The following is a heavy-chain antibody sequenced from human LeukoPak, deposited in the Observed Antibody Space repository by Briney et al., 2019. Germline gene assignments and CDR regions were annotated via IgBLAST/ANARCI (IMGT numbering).Heavy chain of an antibody. V-gene: IGHV1-69*04. Sequence: SVKVSCKASGGTFSSYAISWVRQAPGQGLEWMGRIIPILGIANYAQKFQGRVTIIADKSTSTAYMELSSLRSEDTAVYYCARGDYPDYWGQGTLVTVSS. CDR2: IIPILGIA. CDR3: ARGDYPDY. CDR1: GGTFSSYA. J-gene: IGHJ4*02.